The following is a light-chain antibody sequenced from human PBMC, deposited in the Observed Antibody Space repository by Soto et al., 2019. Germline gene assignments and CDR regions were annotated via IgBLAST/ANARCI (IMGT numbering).Light chain of an antibody. CDR3: QQRTNWPPWT. J-gene: IGKJ1*01. CDR2: DAS. CDR1: PSISTS. V-gene: IGKV3-11*01. Sequence: IVVTQSPATLSLSPGERASLSCRASPSISTSLAWYQQKPGQAPRLLIYDASKRATGIPPRFSGSGSGTDFTLPISSLQPEDFAVYYCQQRTNWPPWTFGQGTRVEIK.